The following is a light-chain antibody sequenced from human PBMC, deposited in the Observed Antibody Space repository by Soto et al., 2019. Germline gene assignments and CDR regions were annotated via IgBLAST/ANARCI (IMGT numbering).Light chain of an antibody. Sequence: EIVLTHSPATLSLSPGERATLSCRDSESVRHYVAWYQQKPGQAPRLLIYDASTSATGIPARGSGSGSGTDYTLSISSLEAGDFAVYYGEHRDNWSYIFGQGTKLEMK. J-gene: IGKJ2*01. CDR3: EHRDNWSYI. CDR2: DAS. V-gene: IGKV3-11*01. CDR1: ESVRHY.